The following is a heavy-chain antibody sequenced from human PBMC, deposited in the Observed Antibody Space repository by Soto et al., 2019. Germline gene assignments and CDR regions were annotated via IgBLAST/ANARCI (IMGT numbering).Heavy chain of an antibody. Sequence: GGSLRLSCAASGFTFSSYSMNWVRQAPGKGLEWVSYISSSSSTIYYADSVKGRFTISRDNAKNSLYLQMNSLRDEDTAGYFCARERGTAVINAFDIWGQGTMVTVSS. CDR1: GFTFSSYS. V-gene: IGHV3-48*02. CDR2: ISSSSSTI. CDR3: ARERGTAVINAFDI. J-gene: IGHJ3*02. D-gene: IGHD3-16*01.